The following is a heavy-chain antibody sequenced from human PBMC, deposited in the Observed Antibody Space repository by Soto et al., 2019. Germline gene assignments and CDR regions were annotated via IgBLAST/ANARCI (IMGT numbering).Heavy chain of an antibody. D-gene: IGHD2-2*01. J-gene: IGHJ6*02. V-gene: IGHV5-51*01. CDR2: IYPGDSDT. CDR3: ARQGGYCISTSCYAAYYYYGMDV. CDR1: GYSFSTHW. Sequence: GESLKISCKASGYSFSTHWIGWVRQMPGKGLEWMGIIYPGDSDTRYSPSFQGQVTISADKSISTAYLQWSSLKASDTAMYYCARQGGYCISTSCYAAYYYYGMDVWGQGTTVTVSS.